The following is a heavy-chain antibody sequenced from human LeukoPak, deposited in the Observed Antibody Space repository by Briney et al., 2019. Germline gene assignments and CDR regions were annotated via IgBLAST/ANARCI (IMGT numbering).Heavy chain of an antibody. CDR3: AKNGDRGAYCTGGTCYPYFYYYMDV. Sequence: GGSLRLSCAASGFTFSSYAMSWVRQAPGKGLEWVSSISGSGGSTSYADSVKGRFTISRDNSKNTLYLQMNSLRAEDTAIYYCAKNGDRGAYCTGGTCYPYFYYYMDVWGKGTTVTI. CDR1: GFTFSSYA. V-gene: IGHV3-23*01. D-gene: IGHD2-15*01. CDR2: ISGSGGST. J-gene: IGHJ6*03.